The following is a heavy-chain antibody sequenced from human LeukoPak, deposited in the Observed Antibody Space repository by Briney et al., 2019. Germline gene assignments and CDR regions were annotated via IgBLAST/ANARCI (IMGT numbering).Heavy chain of an antibody. CDR1: GFTFNNYA. J-gene: IGHJ4*02. CDR2: IKEDGSDK. V-gene: IGHV3-7*01. Sequence: GGSLRLSCAASGFTFNNYAMNWVRQAPGKGLEWVANIKEDGSDKHYVDSVKGRFTISRDNAKNSLYLQMNSLRAEDTAVYYCAREFWGPDYWGQGTLVTVSS. D-gene: IGHD7-27*01. CDR3: AREFWGPDY.